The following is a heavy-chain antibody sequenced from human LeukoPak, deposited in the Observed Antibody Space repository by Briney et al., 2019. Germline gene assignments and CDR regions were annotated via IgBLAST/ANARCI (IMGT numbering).Heavy chain of an antibody. CDR1: GFTFSDYT. J-gene: IGHJ4*02. D-gene: IGHD3-16*01. CDR2: INGGGGYT. V-gene: IGHV3-23*01. Sequence: GGSLRLSCAASGFTFSDYTMNWVRQAPGKGLEWVSGINGGGGYTYYADSVKGRFTISRDNSKNTLYLQMNSLRAEDTALYFCARRFTYYFDYWGQGTPVTVSS. CDR3: ARRFTYYFDY.